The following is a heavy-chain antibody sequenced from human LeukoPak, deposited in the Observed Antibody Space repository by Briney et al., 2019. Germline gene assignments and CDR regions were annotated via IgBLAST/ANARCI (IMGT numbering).Heavy chain of an antibody. CDR3: AKDGGGRYSGYDSTFDY. CDR1: GFTVDDYA. CDR2: ISGDGGST. D-gene: IGHD5-12*01. V-gene: IGHV3-43*02. J-gene: IGHJ4*02. Sequence: GGSLRLSCAAAGFTVDDYAMRWVRHAPGKGLEWVSLISGDGGSTYYADSVKGRFTISRDNSKNSLYLQMNSLRTEDTALYYCAKDGGGRYSGYDSTFDYWGQGTLVTVSS.